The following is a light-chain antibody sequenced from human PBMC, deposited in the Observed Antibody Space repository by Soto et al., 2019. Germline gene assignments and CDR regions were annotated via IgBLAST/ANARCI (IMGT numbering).Light chain of an antibody. CDR1: QTISNW. CDR2: DAS. J-gene: IGKJ4*01. CDR3: QQYNTYPLT. V-gene: IGKV1-5*01. Sequence: DIQMTQSPSSLSASVGDSVTITCRASQTISNWFAWYQQKPGKAPKVLIFDASTLDGGVPSRFSGRRSGTDYTLTISSLQPSDFATYYCQQYNTYPLTFGGGTKVDIK.